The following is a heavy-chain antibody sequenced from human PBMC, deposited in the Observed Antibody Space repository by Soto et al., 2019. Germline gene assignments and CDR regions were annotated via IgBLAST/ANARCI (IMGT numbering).Heavy chain of an antibody. V-gene: IGHV3-49*03. CDR2: IRSKAYGGTT. J-gene: IGHJ4*02. Sequence: PGGSLRLSCTASGFTFGDYAMSWFRQAPGKGLEWVGFIRSKAYGGTTEYAASVKGRFTISRDDSESIAYLQMNSLKTEDTAVYYCTRAYYYDSSGYYRYWGQGTLVTVS. CDR3: TRAYYYDSSGYYRY. D-gene: IGHD3-22*01. CDR1: GFTFGDYA.